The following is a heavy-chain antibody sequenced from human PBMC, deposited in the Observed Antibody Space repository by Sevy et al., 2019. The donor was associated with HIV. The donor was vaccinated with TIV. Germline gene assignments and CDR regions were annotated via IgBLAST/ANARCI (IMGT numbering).Heavy chain of an antibody. V-gene: IGHV3-23*01. D-gene: IGHD2-15*01. Sequence: GGSLRLSCAASGFTFSSYAMGWVRQAPGKGLEWVSTLSRSGGSTYYADSVKGRFTISRDNSKNTLYLQMNSLRAEDTAVYYCAKHLDIVVVVDASFDYWGQGTLVTVSS. CDR2: LSRSGGST. CDR1: GFTFSSYA. J-gene: IGHJ4*02. CDR3: AKHLDIVVVVDASFDY.